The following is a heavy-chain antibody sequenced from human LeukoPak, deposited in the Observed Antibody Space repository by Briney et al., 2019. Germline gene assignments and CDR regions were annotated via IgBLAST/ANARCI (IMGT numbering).Heavy chain of an antibody. D-gene: IGHD6-13*01. Sequence: SETLSLTCTVSGGSISSGSYYWSWIRQPPGKGLEWIGYIFHSGSTNYNPSLKSRVSISVDTSKNQFSLKLSSVTAADTAVYYCASHGGYSNRWYYFDYWGQGTLVTVSS. CDR1: GGSISSGSYY. J-gene: IGHJ4*02. V-gene: IGHV4-61*01. CDR2: IFHSGST. CDR3: ASHGGYSNRWYYFDY.